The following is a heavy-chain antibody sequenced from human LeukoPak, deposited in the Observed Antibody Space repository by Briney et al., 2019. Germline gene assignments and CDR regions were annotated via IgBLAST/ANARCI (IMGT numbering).Heavy chain of an antibody. J-gene: IGHJ1*01. Sequence: GGSLRLSCAASGFTFSSYTMNWVRQAPGKGLEWVSSITSGGVNTYYATSVKGRFTISRDNAKNSLFLQMHSLRAEDTAIYYCAKVQDGSFWYEYFQHWGQGTLVTVSS. V-gene: IGHV3-21*01. D-gene: IGHD6-19*01. CDR2: ITSGGVNT. CDR3: AKVQDGSFWYEYFQH. CDR1: GFTFSSYT.